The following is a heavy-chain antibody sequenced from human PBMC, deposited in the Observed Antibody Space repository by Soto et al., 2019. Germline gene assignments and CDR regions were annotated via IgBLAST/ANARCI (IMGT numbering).Heavy chain of an antibody. D-gene: IGHD1-7*01. J-gene: IGHJ5*02. CDR2: SRNKVNSYTT. CDR1: GFTFSDYY. V-gene: IGHV3-72*01. Sequence: EVQLVESGGGLVQPGGSLRLSCAASGFTFSDYYMDWVRQAPGKGLEWVGRSRNKVNSYTTEYAASVKARFAISRDPSKNSRSHQMNSLKTEDTAVYYCARVEEGHCNYGRFAPWGQGTLVTVSS. CDR3: ARVEEGHCNYGRFAP.